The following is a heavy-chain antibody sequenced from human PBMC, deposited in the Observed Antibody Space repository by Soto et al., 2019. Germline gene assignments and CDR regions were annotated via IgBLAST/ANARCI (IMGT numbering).Heavy chain of an antibody. J-gene: IGHJ6*02. V-gene: IGHV3-23*01. CDR2: ITGSGSNT. D-gene: IGHD3-16*01. CDR1: GFPFSRYA. Sequence: GVLRLSCAASGFPFSRYAMTWVRQAPGRGLEWVSVITGSGSNTYYTDSVKGRFTISRDNFMDTLFLQMSSLRADDTAVYYCAKDVLWSSYGLDVWGQGTTVTVSS. CDR3: AKDVLWSSYGLDV.